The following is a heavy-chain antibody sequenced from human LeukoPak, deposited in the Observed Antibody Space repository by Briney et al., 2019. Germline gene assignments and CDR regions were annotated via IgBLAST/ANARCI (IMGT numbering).Heavy chain of an antibody. CDR2: IKSKTEGGTT. CDR1: GFTFSNAW. Sequence: GGSLRLSCAASGFTFSNAWMSWVRQAPGKGLEWVGRIKSKTEGGTTDYAAPVEGRFTISRDDSKNMLYLQMNSLKTEDTALYYCATRLAATWGQGTLVTVSS. V-gene: IGHV3-15*01. J-gene: IGHJ4*02. D-gene: IGHD6-13*01. CDR3: ATRLAAT.